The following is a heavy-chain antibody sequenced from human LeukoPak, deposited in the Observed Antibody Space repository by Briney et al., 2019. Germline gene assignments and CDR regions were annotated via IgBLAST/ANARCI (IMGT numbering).Heavy chain of an antibody. CDR2: INHSGST. V-gene: IGHV4-34*01. J-gene: IGHJ4*02. D-gene: IGHD2-2*01. CDR1: GGTFSGYY. CDR3: ARKASIRGGFH. Sequence: SETLSLTCAVYGGTFSGYYWSWLRQPPGKGLEWIGGINHSGSTNYNPSLKSRITISVDTSKNQFSLKLISVTAADTAVYYCARKASIRGGFHWGQGTLVTVSS.